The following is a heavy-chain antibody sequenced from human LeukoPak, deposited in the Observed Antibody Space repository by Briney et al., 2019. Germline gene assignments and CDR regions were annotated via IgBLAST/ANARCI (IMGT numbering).Heavy chain of an antibody. J-gene: IGHJ4*02. CDR2: IIPILGIA. CDR3: ARDFEGGYNSYFDY. Sequence: SVKVSCKASGGTFSSYAISWVRQAPGQGLEWMGRIIPILGIANYAQKFQGRVTITADKSTSTAYMELSSLRSEDTAVYYCARDFEGGYNSYFDYWGQGTLVTVSS. D-gene: IGHD5-24*01. CDR1: GGTFSSYA. V-gene: IGHV1-69*04.